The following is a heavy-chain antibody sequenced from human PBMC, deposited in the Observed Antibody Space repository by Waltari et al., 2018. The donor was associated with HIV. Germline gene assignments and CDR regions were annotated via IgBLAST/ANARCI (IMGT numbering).Heavy chain of an antibody. CDR2: VSTYNGNT. D-gene: IGHD2-21*01. Sequence: QGQLVQSGAEVKKPGASVKVSCKASGYSFNNYGISWVRQAPGQGLEWMGWVSTYNGNTKYAQNLQGRVTMTTDTSTTTAYMDLRSLTSDDTAVYYCARFGDCGGECYRYYYYGMDVWGQGTTVTVSS. CDR1: GYSFNNYG. CDR3: ARFGDCGGECYRYYYYGMDV. V-gene: IGHV1-18*01. J-gene: IGHJ6*02.